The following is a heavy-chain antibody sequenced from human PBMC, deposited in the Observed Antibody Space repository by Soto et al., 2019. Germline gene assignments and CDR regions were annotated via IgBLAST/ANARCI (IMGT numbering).Heavy chain of an antibody. Sequence: GGSLRLSCAASGFTFTNFAMNWVRQAPGKGLEWVSVISGTGDTTYNADSVKGRFTISRDNSKNTAYLQMNSLRAEDTALYYCAKGYCSSTSCSFDYWGQGTLVTVSS. CDR3: AKGYCSSTSCSFDY. J-gene: IGHJ4*02. CDR1: GFTFTNFA. CDR2: ISGTGDTT. V-gene: IGHV3-23*01. D-gene: IGHD2-2*01.